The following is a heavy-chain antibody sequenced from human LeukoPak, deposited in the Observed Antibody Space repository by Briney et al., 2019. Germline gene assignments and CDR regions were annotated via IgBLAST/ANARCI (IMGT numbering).Heavy chain of an antibody. J-gene: IGHJ3*02. CDR1: GGPISSPY. Sequence: SETLSLTCTVSGGPISSPYWSWIRQPAGKGLEWIGRIYTSGDTNYNPSLKSRVSMSVDTSKNQFSLKLSSVTAADTAVYYCASGQRNSGTFDIWGQGTMVTVSS. CDR3: ASGQRNSGTFDI. CDR2: IYTSGDT. V-gene: IGHV4-4*07. D-gene: IGHD6-25*01.